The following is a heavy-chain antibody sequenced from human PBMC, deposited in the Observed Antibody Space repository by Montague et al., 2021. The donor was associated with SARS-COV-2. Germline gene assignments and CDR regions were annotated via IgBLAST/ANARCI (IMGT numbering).Heavy chain of an antibody. D-gene: IGHD6-13*01. CDR3: ARGYSSSYYGARWFDP. CDR2: IYHSGGT. CDR1: GHSISSYH. V-gene: IGHV4-59*01. Sequence: SETLSLTCSVSGHSISSYHWSWIRQSPGKGLEWIGHIYHSGGTXXXPSXXXRVTISLDTSKNQFSLKLTTVTAADTALYYCARGYSSSYYGARWFDPWGQGTLVTVSS. J-gene: IGHJ5*02.